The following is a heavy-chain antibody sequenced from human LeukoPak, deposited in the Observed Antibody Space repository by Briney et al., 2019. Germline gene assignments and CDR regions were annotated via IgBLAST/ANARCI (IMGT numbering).Heavy chain of an antibody. V-gene: IGHV3-30*04. Sequence: GGSLRLSCAASGFTFSSYAMHWVRQAPGKGLEWVAVISYDGSNKYYADSVKGRFTISRDNSKNTLYLQMNSLRAEDTAVYYCARAWYDAYFDYWGQGTLVTVSS. CDR2: ISYDGSNK. D-gene: IGHD3-16*01. CDR3: ARAWYDAYFDY. J-gene: IGHJ4*02. CDR1: GFTFSSYA.